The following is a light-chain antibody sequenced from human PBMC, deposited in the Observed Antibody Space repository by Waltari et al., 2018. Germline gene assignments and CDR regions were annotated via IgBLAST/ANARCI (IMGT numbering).Light chain of an antibody. Sequence: EIVMTQSPATVSVSPGERATLPCRASQSVSSDLAWYQQIPGQAPRLLIYDAATRATGIPARFRGSGSGTEFTLTISSMQSEDFAVYYCQQYNNWPPWTFGQGTKVEIK. J-gene: IGKJ1*01. CDR3: QQYNNWPPWT. CDR1: QSVSSD. V-gene: IGKV3-15*01. CDR2: DAA.